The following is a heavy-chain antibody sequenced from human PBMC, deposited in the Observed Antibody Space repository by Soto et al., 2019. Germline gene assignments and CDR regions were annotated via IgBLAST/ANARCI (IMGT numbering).Heavy chain of an antibody. CDR3: AKCYVGTVRTSGWCIWFVR. J-gene: IGHJ5*02. D-gene: IGHD6-19*01. CDR1: GFNFSSSA. CDR2: IRVGGGDT. V-gene: IGHV3-23*01. Sequence: EVRLLESGGGLAQPGGSRRLSCAASGFNFSSSAMNWVRQAPGKGLEWVSSIRVGGGDTFYADSVRGRFTVSRDISRKTLYLQMNSLRAEDTAIYYCAKCYVGTVRTSGWCIWFVRWGQGTLVTVSS.